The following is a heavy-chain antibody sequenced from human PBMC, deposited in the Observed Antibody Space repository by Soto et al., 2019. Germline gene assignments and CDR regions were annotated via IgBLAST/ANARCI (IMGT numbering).Heavy chain of an antibody. CDR2: MNPNSGNT. J-gene: IGHJ4*02. V-gene: IGHV1-8*01. CDR1: GYTFTSYD. CDR3: ARERAIRGFDY. D-gene: IGHD2-21*01. Sequence: QVQLVQSGAEVKKPGASVKVSCKASGYTFTSYDINWVRQGTGQGLEWMGWMNPNSGNTGYAQKFQGRVTMTRHTSISTAYMELSSLSSEDTAVSYFARERAIRGFDYWGQGTLVTVSS.